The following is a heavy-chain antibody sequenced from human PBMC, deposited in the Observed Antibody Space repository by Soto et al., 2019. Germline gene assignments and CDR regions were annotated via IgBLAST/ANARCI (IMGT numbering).Heavy chain of an antibody. CDR2: INHSGST. D-gene: IGHD3-3*01. Sequence: SETLSLTCAVYGGSFSGYYWSWIRQPPGKGLEWIGEINHSGSTNYNPSLKSRVTISVDTSKNQFSLKLSSVTDADTAVYYCERGRSRVLRFLEWLPPPYGMDVWGQGNTVTVSS. CDR1: GGSFSGYY. CDR3: ERGRSRVLRFLEWLPPPYGMDV. J-gene: IGHJ6*02. V-gene: IGHV4-34*01.